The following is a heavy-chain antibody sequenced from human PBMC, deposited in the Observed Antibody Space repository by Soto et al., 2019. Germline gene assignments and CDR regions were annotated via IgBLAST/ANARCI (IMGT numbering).Heavy chain of an antibody. CDR2: VYYGGST. CDR3: AGGDYYHSSGYYFYYYTMDV. J-gene: IGHJ6*02. D-gene: IGHD3-22*01. V-gene: IGHV4-39*01. CDR1: GGSISSSSYY. Sequence: SETLSLTCTVSGGSISSSSYYLGWIRQPPGKGLVWIGNVYYGGSTYYNPSLKSQVTISVETSKSQFSLKLRSVTAADTAVYFCAGGDYYHSSGYYFYYYTMDVWGQGTTVTVSS.